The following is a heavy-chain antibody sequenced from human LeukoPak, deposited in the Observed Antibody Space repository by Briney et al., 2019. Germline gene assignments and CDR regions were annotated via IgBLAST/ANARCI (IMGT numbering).Heavy chain of an antibody. CDR1: GGSISSYY. Sequence: SGTLSLTCTVSGGSISSYYWSWIRQPPGKGLEWIGYIYYSGSTNYNPSLKSRVTISVDTSKNQFSLKLSSVTAADTAVYYCASDFNDSSGLDYWGQGTLVTVSS. CDR2: IYYSGST. J-gene: IGHJ4*02. CDR3: ASDFNDSSGLDY. V-gene: IGHV4-59*12. D-gene: IGHD3-22*01.